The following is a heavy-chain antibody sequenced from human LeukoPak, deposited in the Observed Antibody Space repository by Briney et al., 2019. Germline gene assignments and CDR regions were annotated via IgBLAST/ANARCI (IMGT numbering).Heavy chain of an antibody. J-gene: IGHJ4*02. CDR3: AREILAPGKTHDY. CDR2: INWNGGST. CDR1: GFTFSSYE. Sequence: GGSLRLSCAASGFTFSSYEMNWVHQAPGKGLEWVSGINWNGGSTGYADSVKGRFTISRDNAKNSLYLQMNSLRAEDTAVYYCAREILAPGKTHDYWGQGTLVTVSS. V-gene: IGHV3-20*04.